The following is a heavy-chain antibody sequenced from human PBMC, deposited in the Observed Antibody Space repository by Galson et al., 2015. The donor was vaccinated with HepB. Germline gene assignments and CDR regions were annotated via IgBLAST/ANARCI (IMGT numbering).Heavy chain of an antibody. CDR1: GFRFDDHA. CDR3: TRFSGGTVFPFDF. CDR2: IRSEAYAGTI. V-gene: IGHV3-49*03. J-gene: IGHJ4*02. Sequence: SLRLSCAASGFRFDDHAMTWFRQAPGQGLEWIGFIRSEAYAGTIDYAASVRGRFIISRDDSKSVAYLQMNSLKTEDTAVYYCTRFSGGTVFPFDFWGQGTLVIVSS. D-gene: IGHD2-15*01.